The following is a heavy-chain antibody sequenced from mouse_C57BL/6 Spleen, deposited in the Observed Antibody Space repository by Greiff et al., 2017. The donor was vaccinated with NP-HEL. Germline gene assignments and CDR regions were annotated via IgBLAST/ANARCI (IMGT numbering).Heavy chain of an antibody. CDR1: GFSLTSYG. Sequence: QVQLKESGPGLVAPSRSLSLTCAVSGFSLTSYGVSWVRQPPEKGLEWLGAIWGGGGTNYHSVLIARLSISKDNSKSQVSLKVNSLQTDETATYYCANPGDYDGIAYWGQGTLVTVSA. D-gene: IGHD1-1*01. V-gene: IGHV2-3*01. CDR2: IWGGGGT. J-gene: IGHJ3*01. CDR3: ANPGDYDGIAY.